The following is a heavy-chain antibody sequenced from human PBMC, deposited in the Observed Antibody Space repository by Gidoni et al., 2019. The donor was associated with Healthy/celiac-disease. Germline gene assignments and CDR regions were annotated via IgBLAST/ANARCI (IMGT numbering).Heavy chain of an antibody. Sequence: QLHLQESCPGLVKPSATLSLTCTVSGGSLSRSSYYWGWIRQPPGKGLEWIGSIHYSGSTYYNQSLKSRGTISVDTSKNQFSLKLSSVTAADTAVYYCARQRGYCSSTSCRGWFDPWGQGTLVTVSS. J-gene: IGHJ5*02. D-gene: IGHD2-2*03. CDR2: IHYSGST. CDR3: ARQRGYCSSTSCRGWFDP. V-gene: IGHV4-39*01. CDR1: GGSLSRSSYY.